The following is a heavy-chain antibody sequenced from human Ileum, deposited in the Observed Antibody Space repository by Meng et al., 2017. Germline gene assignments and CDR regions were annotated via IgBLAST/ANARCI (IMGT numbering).Heavy chain of an antibody. D-gene: IGHD4-17*01. CDR1: GYTFTSTNYG. CDR2: VSTYNDDT. J-gene: IGHJ4*02. V-gene: IGHV1-18*01. Sequence: QVQLVQSGAEVKKPGASVKVSCKASGYTFTSTNYGISWMRQAPGQGLEWMGWVSTYNDDTNHVQKFQDRVTMTTDTSTSTVYMELRGLRSDDTAVYYCARDQIGDYVWDYWGQGTLVTVSS. CDR3: ARDQIGDYVWDY.